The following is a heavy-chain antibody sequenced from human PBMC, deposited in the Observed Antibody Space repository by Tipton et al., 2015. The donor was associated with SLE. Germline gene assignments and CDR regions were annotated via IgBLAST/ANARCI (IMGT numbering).Heavy chain of an antibody. CDR2: VSYTGSA. D-gene: IGHD3-10*01. CDR3: AREVNVISDSDAFDI. J-gene: IGHJ3*02. CDR1: GGSFSGYY. V-gene: IGHV4-31*11. Sequence: TLSLTCAVSGGSFSGYYWSWLRQLPGKGLEWIGFVSYTGSAYYNPSLKGRFSISIHTSNNQFSLSLPSVTAADTAVYYCAREVNVISDSDAFDIWGRGTMVTVSS.